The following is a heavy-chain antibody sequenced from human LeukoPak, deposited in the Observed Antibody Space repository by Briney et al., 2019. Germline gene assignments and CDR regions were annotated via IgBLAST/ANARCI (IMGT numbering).Heavy chain of an antibody. Sequence: SETLSLTCTVSGGSISSYYWSWIRQPPGKGLEWIGYIYYSGSTNYNPSLKSRVTISVDTSKNQFSLKLSSVTAADTAVYYCASIEDSSSSPYYYYYMDVWGKGTTVTVSS. J-gene: IGHJ6*03. V-gene: IGHV4-59*01. CDR3: ASIEDSSSSPYYYYYMDV. CDR2: IYYSGST. D-gene: IGHD6-6*01. CDR1: GGSISSYY.